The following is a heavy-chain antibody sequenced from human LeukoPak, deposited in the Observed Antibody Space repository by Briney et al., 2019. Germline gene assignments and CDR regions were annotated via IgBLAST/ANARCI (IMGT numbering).Heavy chain of an antibody. CDR1: GGSISSGSYY. D-gene: IGHD3-22*01. V-gene: IGHV4-61*02. CDR3: ARSYYYDSSGYYADSPFDY. Sequence: SETLSLTCTVSGGSISSGSYYWSWIRQPAGKGLERLGRIYTSGSTNYNPSLKSRVTISVDTSKNQFSLKLSSVTAADTAVYYCARSYYYDSSGYYADSPFDYWGQGTLVTVSS. CDR2: IYTSGST. J-gene: IGHJ4*02.